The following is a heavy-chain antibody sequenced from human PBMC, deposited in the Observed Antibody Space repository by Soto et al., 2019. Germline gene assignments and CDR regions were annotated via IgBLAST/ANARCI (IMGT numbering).Heavy chain of an antibody. CDR3: ARHSLALRKNNWFDP. CDR1: GDSIISSDFY. D-gene: IGHD3-3*02. CDR2: IFYLGSS. V-gene: IGHV4-39*01. Sequence: SETLSLTCTVSGDSIISSDFYWGWVRQPPGKGLEWIGSIFYLGSSYYNPSLKSRVTMSVDTSKNQFSLRLRSVTAADTALYVCARHSLALRKNNWFDPWGQGIMGTVAS. J-gene: IGHJ5*02.